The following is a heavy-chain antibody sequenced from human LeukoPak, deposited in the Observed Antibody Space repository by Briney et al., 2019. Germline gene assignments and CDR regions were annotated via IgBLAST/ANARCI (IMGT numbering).Heavy chain of an antibody. D-gene: IGHD5-12*01. Sequence: PSETLSLTCTISGGSIFSSSYHWGWIRQPPGKGLEWIGSIYYSGSTYYNPSLKSRVTISVDTSKNQFSLKLSSVTAADTAVYYRARISGHVDYWGQGTLVTVSS. CDR2: IYYSGST. V-gene: IGHV4-39*07. J-gene: IGHJ4*02. CDR1: GGSIFSSSYH. CDR3: ARISGHVDY.